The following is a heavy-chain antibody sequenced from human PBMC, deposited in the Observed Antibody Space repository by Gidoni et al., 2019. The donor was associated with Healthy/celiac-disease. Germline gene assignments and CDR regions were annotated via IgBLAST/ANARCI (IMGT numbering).Heavy chain of an antibody. Sequence: EVQLVESGGGLVQPGGSLRLSCAASGVTFSSDSMNWVRQAPGKGLEWVSYISSSSSTIYYADSVKGRFTISRDNAKNSLYLQMNSLRDEDTAVYYCAREGHYYDSSGYYYAIDYWGQGTLVTVSS. D-gene: IGHD3-22*01. J-gene: IGHJ4*02. CDR1: GVTFSSDS. CDR3: AREGHYYDSSGYYYAIDY. V-gene: IGHV3-48*02. CDR2: ISSSSSTI.